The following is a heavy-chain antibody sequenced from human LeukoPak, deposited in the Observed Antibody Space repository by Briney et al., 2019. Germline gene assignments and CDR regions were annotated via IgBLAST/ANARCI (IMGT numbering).Heavy chain of an antibody. CDR2: IIPILGIA. CDR1: GGTFSSYA. D-gene: IGHD4-17*01. V-gene: IGHV1-69*04. CDR3: ARDSHDYGDPNWFDP. Sequence: ASVKVSCKASGGTFSSYAISGGGQAPGQGVEGVGRIIPILGIANYAQKFQGRVTITADKSTSTAYMELSSLRSEDTAVYYCARDSHDYGDPNWFDPWGQGTLVTVSS. J-gene: IGHJ5*02.